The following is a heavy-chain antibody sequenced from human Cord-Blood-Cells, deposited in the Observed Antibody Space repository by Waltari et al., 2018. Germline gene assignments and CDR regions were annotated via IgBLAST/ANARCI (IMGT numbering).Heavy chain of an antibody. CDR1: GASISSYY. D-gene: IGHD3-22*01. Sequence: QVQLQESCPGLVKPSETLSLTCTVSGASISSYYWRWIRPPAGTGLEWIGRIYTSGSTNYNPSLKSRVTMSVDTSKNQFSLKLSSVTAADTAVYYCARDRRYYDSSGYYYYYGMDVWGQGTTVTVSS. CDR3: ARDRRYYDSSGYYYYYGMDV. V-gene: IGHV4-4*07. J-gene: IGHJ6*02. CDR2: IYTSGST.